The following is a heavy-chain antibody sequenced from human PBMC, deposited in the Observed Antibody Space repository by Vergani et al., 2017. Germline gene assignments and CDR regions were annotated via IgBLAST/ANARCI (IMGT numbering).Heavy chain of an antibody. Sequence: QLQLQESGPGLVKPSETLSLTCTVSGGSISSNSYYWGWIRQPPGRGLECIGSIYYSGRTYYNPSLKSRVTISVETSKNQFSLKLSSVTAADTAVYYCARQKALNNWFDPWGQGTLVTVSS. J-gene: IGHJ5*02. CDR3: ARQKALNNWFDP. CDR1: GGSISSNSYY. CDR2: IYYSGRT. V-gene: IGHV4-39*01.